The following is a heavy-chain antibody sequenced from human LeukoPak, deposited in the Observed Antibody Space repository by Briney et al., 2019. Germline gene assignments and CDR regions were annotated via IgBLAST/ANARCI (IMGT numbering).Heavy chain of an antibody. Sequence: SETLSLTCTVSGGSISSGDYCWSWLRQPPGKGLEWIGYIYYSGSTYYNPSLKSRVTISVDTSKNQFSLKLSSVTAPDTAVYYCARTGYQSDLNCSSTSCYRFWVGEAGNWFDPWGQGTLVTVSS. CDR2: IYYSGST. V-gene: IGHV4-30-4*01. CDR3: ARTGYQSDLNCSSTSCYRFWVGEAGNWFDP. J-gene: IGHJ5*02. D-gene: IGHD2-2*01. CDR1: GGSISSGDYC.